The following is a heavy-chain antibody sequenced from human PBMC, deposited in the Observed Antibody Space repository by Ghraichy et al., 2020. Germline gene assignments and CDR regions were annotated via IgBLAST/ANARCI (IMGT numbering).Heavy chain of an antibody. CDR3: ARDINDDQSF. CDR2: INQDGSEK. V-gene: IGHV3-7*03. J-gene: IGHJ4*02. D-gene: IGHD1-1*01. CDR1: GFTFSIYW. Sequence: GGSLRLSCAASGFTFSIYWMSWVRQAPGKGLEWVANINQDGSEKYYVESVKGRFTISRDNAKNSLYLQMNSPRAEDTAVYYCARDINDDQSFWGQGTLVTVSS.